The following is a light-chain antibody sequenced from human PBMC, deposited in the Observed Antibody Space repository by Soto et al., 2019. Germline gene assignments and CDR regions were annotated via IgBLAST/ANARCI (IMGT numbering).Light chain of an antibody. CDR1: HRVSSY. V-gene: IGKV3-15*01. CDR3: QQYNNWPLT. CDR2: GTS. Sequence: EIVMTQSAATLSVSPGQRATLSCRASHRVSSYLAWYQQKPGQAPRLLIHGTSTRATGIPARFSGSGSGTEFTLTISSLQSEDFAVYYCQQYNNWPLTCGAGTKVEIK. J-gene: IGKJ4*01.